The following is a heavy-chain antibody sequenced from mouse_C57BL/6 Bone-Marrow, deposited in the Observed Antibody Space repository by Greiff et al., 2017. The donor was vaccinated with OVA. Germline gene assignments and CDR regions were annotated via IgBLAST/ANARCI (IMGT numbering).Heavy chain of an antibody. D-gene: IGHD2-2*01. CDR1: GYAFTNYL. CDR3: ARGGYPFAY. Sequence: VQLQQSGAELVRPGTSVKVSCKASGYAFTNYLIEWVKQRPGQGLEWIGVINPGSGGTNYNEKFKGKATLTADKSSSTAYMQLSSLTSEDSAVYFCARGGYPFAYWGQGTLVTVSA. CDR2: INPGSGGT. V-gene: IGHV1-54*01. J-gene: IGHJ3*01.